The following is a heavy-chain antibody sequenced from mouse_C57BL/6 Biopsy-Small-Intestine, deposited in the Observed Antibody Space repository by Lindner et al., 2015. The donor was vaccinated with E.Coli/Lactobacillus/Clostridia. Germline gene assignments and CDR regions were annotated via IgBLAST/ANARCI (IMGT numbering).Heavy chain of an antibody. CDR2: IRSKSNNYAT. CDR3: VGSSYWFAY. Sequence: VQLQESGGGLVQPKGSLKLSCAASGFSFNTYAMNWVRQAPGKGLEWVARIRSKSNNYATYYADSVKDRFTISRDDSESMLYLQMNNLKTEDIAMYYCVGSSYWFAYWGQGTLVTVSA. J-gene: IGHJ3*01. D-gene: IGHD1-1*01. CDR1: GFSFNTYA. V-gene: IGHV10-1*01.